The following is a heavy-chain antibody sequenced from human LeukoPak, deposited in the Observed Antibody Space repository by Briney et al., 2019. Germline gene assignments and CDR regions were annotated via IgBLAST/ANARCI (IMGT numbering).Heavy chain of an antibody. V-gene: IGHV1-69*01. J-gene: IGHJ3*02. CDR3: ARRGGDIVVVPAAISDAFDI. Sequence: ASVKVSCKASGGTFSSYAISWVRQAPGQGLEWMGGIIPIFGTANYAQKFRGRVTITADESTSTAYMELSSLRSEDTAVYYCARRGGDIVVVPAAISDAFDIWGQGTMVTVSS. CDR2: IIPIFGTA. D-gene: IGHD2-2*01. CDR1: GGTFSSYA.